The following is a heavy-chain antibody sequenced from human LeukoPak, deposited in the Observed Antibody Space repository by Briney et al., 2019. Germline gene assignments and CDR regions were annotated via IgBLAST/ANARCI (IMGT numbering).Heavy chain of an antibody. J-gene: IGHJ3*02. CDR3: AKDRPYYYDSSGYSHDAFDI. CDR2: ISSSSSYI. V-gene: IGHV3-21*01. D-gene: IGHD3-22*01. CDR1: GFTFSSYS. Sequence: GGSLRLSCAASGFTFSSYSMNWVRQAPGKGLEWVSSISSSSSYIYYADSVKGRFTISRDNAKNSLYLQMNSLRAEDTAVYYCAKDRPYYYDSSGYSHDAFDIWGQGTMVTVSS.